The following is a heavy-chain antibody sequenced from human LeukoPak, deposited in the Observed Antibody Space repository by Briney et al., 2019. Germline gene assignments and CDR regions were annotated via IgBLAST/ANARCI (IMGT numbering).Heavy chain of an antibody. CDR1: GYTFTSYD. CDR2: MNPNNGNA. J-gene: IGHJ4*02. D-gene: IGHD1-26*01. V-gene: IGHV1-8*03. CDR3: VRGGRNGYIDY. Sequence: GASVKVSCKASGYTFTSYDINWVRQATGQGLEWMGWMNPNNGNAGYGKNFQGRVTLTRDASRTTAYMELSSLRSEDTAVYYCVRGGRNGYIDYWGQGTLVTVSS.